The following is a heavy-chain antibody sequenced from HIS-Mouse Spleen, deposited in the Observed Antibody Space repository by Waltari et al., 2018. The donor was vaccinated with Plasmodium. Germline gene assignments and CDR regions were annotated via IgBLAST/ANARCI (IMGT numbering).Heavy chain of an antibody. D-gene: IGHD6-13*01. Sequence: QVQLVQSGAEVKKPGASVKVSCKASGYTFTGYYMHWVRQAPGQGLEWMEWSKPNRGSTNYAQEVQGRVTMTRETSISTAYMELSRLRSDDTAVYYCARVLGYKAAAGTFVEYFQHWGQGTLVTVSS. CDR2: SKPNRGST. J-gene: IGHJ1*01. CDR3: ARVLGYKAAAGTFVEYFQH. V-gene: IGHV1-2*02. CDR1: GYTFTGYY.